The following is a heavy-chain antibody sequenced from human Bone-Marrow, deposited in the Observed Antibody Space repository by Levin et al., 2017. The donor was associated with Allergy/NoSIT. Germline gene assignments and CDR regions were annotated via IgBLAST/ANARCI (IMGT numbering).Heavy chain of an antibody. CDR3: AKSGSTSDWYFDV. Sequence: ETLSLTCEASGFTFSSHAMSWVRQAPGKGLEWVSGISGIGTSKYYTDSVEGRFTISRDNSKNTLYLQMSSLRLEDTAIYYCAKSGSTSDWYFDVWGRGTLVPVSP. CDR1: GFTFSSHA. CDR2: ISGIGTSK. V-gene: IGHV3-23*01. J-gene: IGHJ2*01. D-gene: IGHD6-25*01.